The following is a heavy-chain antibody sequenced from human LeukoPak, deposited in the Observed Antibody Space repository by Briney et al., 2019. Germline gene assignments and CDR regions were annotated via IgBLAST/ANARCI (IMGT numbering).Heavy chain of an antibody. V-gene: IGHV1-69*04. J-gene: IGHJ4*02. CDR3: ARAPPRLDGYILYY. D-gene: IGHD5-24*01. CDR1: GGTFTNLA. CDR2: IIPTTGLA. Sequence: SVTVSCKASGGTFTNLAISWVRQAPGQGLEWMGRIIPTTGLANYAQKFQGRVTITADKSTSTAYMELSSLRSEDTAVYYCARAPPRLDGYILYYWGQGTLVTVSS.